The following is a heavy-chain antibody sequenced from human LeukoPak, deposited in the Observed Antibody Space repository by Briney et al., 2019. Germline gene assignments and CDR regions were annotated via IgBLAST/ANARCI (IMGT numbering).Heavy chain of an antibody. V-gene: IGHV1-18*01. J-gene: IGHJ6*02. Sequence: ASVKVSCKASGYTFTSYGISWVRQAPGQGLEWMGWISAYNGNTNYAQKLQGRVTRTTDTSTSTAYMELRSLRSDDTAVYYCARDYRSSASCYLGPYYYYGMDVWGQGTTVTVSS. CDR1: GYTFTSYG. CDR3: ARDYRSSASCYLGPYYYYGMDV. D-gene: IGHD2-2*01. CDR2: ISAYNGNT.